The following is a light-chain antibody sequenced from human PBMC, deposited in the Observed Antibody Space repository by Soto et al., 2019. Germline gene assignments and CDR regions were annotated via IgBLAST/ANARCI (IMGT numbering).Light chain of an antibody. J-gene: IGKJ1*01. Sequence: GLKKSLGDLSLTTGERAALSCRASQSVSGRYLAWYQQKPGQAPRLLIYGASTRATGIPDRFSGSGSGTDFTLTISRLEPEDFAVYYCQQYGSSSCTFGLWAKV. CDR3: QQYGSSSCT. CDR1: QSVSGRY. V-gene: IGKV3-20*01. CDR2: GAS.